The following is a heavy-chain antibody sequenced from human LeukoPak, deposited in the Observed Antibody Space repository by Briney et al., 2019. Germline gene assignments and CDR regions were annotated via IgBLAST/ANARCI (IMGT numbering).Heavy chain of an antibody. V-gene: IGHV1-2*06. J-gene: IGHJ5*02. Sequence: GASVKVSCKASGYTFTGYYMHWVRQAPGQGLEWMGRINPNSGGTNYAQKFQGRVIMTRDTSISTAYMELSRLRSDDTAVYYCARVARYYYDSSGYYGKNDWFDPWGQGTLVTVSS. CDR1: GYTFTGYY. CDR2: INPNSGGT. CDR3: ARVARYYYDSSGYYGKNDWFDP. D-gene: IGHD3-22*01.